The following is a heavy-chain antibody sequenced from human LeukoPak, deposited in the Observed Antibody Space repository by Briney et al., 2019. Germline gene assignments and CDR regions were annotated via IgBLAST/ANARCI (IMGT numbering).Heavy chain of an antibody. CDR1: GGTFSSYA. CDR3: ARHTYNNGWWGGDY. D-gene: IGHD6-19*01. Sequence: SVKVSCKASGGTFSSYAISWVRQAPGQGLEWMGRIIPIFGTANYAQKFQGRVTITTDESTSTAYMELSSLRSEDTAVYYCARHTYNNGWWGGDYWGQGTLVTVSS. CDR2: IIPIFGTA. V-gene: IGHV1-69*05. J-gene: IGHJ4*02.